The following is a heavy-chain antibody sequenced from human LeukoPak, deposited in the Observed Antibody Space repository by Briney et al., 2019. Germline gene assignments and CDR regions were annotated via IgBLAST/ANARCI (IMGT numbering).Heavy chain of an antibody. CDR3: SRYGFVGADFDY. D-gene: IGHD1-26*01. CDR2: IRSKPYGGTV. V-gene: IGHV3-49*04. J-gene: IGHJ4*02. CDR1: GFTFGNYA. Sequence: GGSLRLSCTASGFTFGNYAVTWGRQAPGKGLEWVGFIRSKPYGGTVEYAASVQGRFTISRDDSKTIAYLEMNSLKTEDTAVYYCSRYGFVGADFDYWGRGTLVTVSS.